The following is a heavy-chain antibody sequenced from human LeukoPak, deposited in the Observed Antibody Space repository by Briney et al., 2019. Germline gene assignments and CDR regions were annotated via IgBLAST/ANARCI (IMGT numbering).Heavy chain of an antibody. CDR1: GGSFSGYY. V-gene: IGHV4-34*01. Sequence: PSETLSLTCAVYGGSFSGYYWSWIRQPPGKGLEWIGEINHSGSTNYNPSLKSRVTISVDTSKNQFSLKLSSVTAADTAVYYCARGWEGDYGDYASAFDIWGQGTMVTVSS. CDR3: ARGWEGDYGDYASAFDI. J-gene: IGHJ3*02. D-gene: IGHD4-17*01. CDR2: INHSGST.